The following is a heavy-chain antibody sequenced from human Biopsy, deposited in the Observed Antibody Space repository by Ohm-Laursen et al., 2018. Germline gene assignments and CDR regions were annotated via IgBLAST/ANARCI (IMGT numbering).Heavy chain of an antibody. Sequence: GASVKVSCKVSGYTFTSHDINWVRQATGQGLEWMGWMSPNTGNTVYAQRFQDRVTMTSDTSTGTAYMGLTSLTSDDTSVYFCARWETTLGRSLDSWGQGTLVTVSS. CDR2: MSPNTGNT. D-gene: IGHD1-26*01. CDR1: GYTFTSHD. V-gene: IGHV1-8*01. J-gene: IGHJ4*02. CDR3: ARWETTLGRSLDS.